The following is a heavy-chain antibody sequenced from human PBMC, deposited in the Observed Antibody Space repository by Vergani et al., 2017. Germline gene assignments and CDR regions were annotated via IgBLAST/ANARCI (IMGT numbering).Heavy chain of an antibody. CDR3: SAHTQSCHDY. V-gene: IGHV3-73*01. CDR2: IRSRSEHYAT. J-gene: IGHJ4*02. Sequence: EVQLMESGGGWAQPGGSLRLSCAASGFVFSESAIHWVRQVPGKGLEWLGHIRSRSEHYATAYGPSLIGSTTISRDDSTNTANLQLSSLGTDDTTIYFCSAHTQSCHDYWCQGTLVAVSS. D-gene: IGHD2-15*01. CDR1: GFVFSESA.